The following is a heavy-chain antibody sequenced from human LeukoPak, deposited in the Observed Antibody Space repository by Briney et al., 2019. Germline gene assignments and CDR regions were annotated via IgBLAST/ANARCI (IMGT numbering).Heavy chain of an antibody. CDR1: GFTFSSYW. D-gene: IGHD1-26*01. Sequence: GGSLRLSCAASGFTFSSYWMHWVRQAPGKGLVWVSRINTDGTSTTYADSVKGRFTISRDNAKNSLYLQMNSLRAEDTAVYYCASTSGSYRFDPWGQGTLVTVSS. V-gene: IGHV3-74*01. J-gene: IGHJ5*02. CDR2: INTDGTST. CDR3: ASTSGSYRFDP.